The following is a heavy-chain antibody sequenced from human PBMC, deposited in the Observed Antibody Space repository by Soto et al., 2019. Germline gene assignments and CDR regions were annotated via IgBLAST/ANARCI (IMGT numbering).Heavy chain of an antibody. V-gene: IGHV4-59*01. Sequence: SETLSLTCSVSGGSISSYYWNWIRQAPGKGLEWIGYISNSGTSYYNPSLRGRVTISADTSKNQFSLKMTSVTAADTAVYFCARERFTMTGGVITTAWFDPWAPATRVTV. CDR2: ISNSGTS. D-gene: IGHD3-16*02. CDR3: ARERFTMTGGVITTAWFDP. CDR1: GGSISSYY. J-gene: IGHJ5*02.